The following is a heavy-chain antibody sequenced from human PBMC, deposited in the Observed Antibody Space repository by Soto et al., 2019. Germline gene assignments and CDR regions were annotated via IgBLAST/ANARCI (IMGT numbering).Heavy chain of an antibody. V-gene: IGHV4-59*08. CDR1: GGPISSYY. D-gene: IGHD5-12*01. CDR2: IYYSGST. Sequence: SETLSLTCTVSGGPISSYYWSWIRQPPGKGLEWIGYIYYSGSTNYNPSLKSRVTISVDTSKNQFSLKLSSVTAADTAVYYCARHGLYSGYALAYYYMDVWGKGTTVTVSS. J-gene: IGHJ6*03. CDR3: ARHGLYSGYALAYYYMDV.